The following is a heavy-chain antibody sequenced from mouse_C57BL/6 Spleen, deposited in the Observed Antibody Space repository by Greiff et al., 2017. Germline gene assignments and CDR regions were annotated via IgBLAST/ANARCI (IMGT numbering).Heavy chain of an antibody. V-gene: IGHV1-50*01. CDR2: IDPSDRYT. J-gene: IGHJ4*01. CDR3: ARNSNYGDAMDY. CDR1: GYTFTSYW. D-gene: IGHD2-5*01. Sequence: QVQLQQPGAELVKPGASVKLSCKASGYTFTSYWMQWVKQRPGQGLEWIGEIDPSDRYTNYNQKFKGKATLTVDTSSSTAYMQLSSLTSEDSAVYYCARNSNYGDAMDYWGQGTSVTVSS.